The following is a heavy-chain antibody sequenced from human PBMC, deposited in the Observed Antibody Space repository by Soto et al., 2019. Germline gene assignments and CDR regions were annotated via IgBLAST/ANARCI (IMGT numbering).Heavy chain of an antibody. CDR1: GYTLTSYD. V-gene: IGHV1-8*01. CDR3: ARGRTGTTGYYYYYYMDV. J-gene: IGHJ6*03. CDR2: MNPNSGNT. Sequence: ASVKVPCKASGYTLTSYDINWVRQATGQGLEWMGWMNPNSGNTGYAQKFQGRVTMTRNTSISTAYMELSSLRSEDTAVYYCARGRTGTTGYYYYYYMDVWGKGTTVTVSS. D-gene: IGHD1-7*01.